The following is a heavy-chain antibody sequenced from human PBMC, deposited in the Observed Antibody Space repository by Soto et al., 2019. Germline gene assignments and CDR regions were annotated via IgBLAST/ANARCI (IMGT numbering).Heavy chain of an antibody. V-gene: IGHV3-43*01. Sequence: PGGSLRLSCAASGFTFDDYTMHWVRQAPGKGLEWVSLISWDGGSTYYADSVKGRFTISRDNSKNSLYLQMNSLRTEDTALYYCAKEGYYYDSSGYYYYYYGMDVWGQGTTVTVSS. CDR1: GFTFDDYT. J-gene: IGHJ6*02. CDR2: ISWDGGST. CDR3: AKEGYYYDSSGYYYYYYGMDV. D-gene: IGHD3-22*01.